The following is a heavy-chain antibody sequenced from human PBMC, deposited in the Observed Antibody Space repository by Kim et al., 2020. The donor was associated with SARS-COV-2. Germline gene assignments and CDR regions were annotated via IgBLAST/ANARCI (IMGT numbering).Heavy chain of an antibody. CDR3: ATLTGRATYGDYRDY. V-gene: IGHV4-34*01. CDR2: INHSGST. CDR1: GGSFSGYY. D-gene: IGHD4-17*01. Sequence: SETLSLTCAVYGGSFSGYYWSWIRQPPGKGLEWIGEINHSGSTNYNPSLKSRVTISVDTSKNQFSLKLSSVTAADTAVYYCATLTGRATYGDYRDYWGQGTLVTVSS. J-gene: IGHJ4*02.